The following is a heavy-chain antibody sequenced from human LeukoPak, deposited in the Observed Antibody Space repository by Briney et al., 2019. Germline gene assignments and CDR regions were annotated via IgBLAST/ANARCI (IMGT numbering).Heavy chain of an antibody. D-gene: IGHD3-10*01. CDR2: THYTGET. Sequence: SGTLSLTCNVSGDSISGPYWNWIRQSPGGGLEWIGYTHYTGETNYNPSLKSRLTMSVDTSNNQVYLRLSSVTAADTAVYYCGRNLGSGSDHWGQGTLVTVSS. CDR1: GDSISGPY. V-gene: IGHV4-59*11. J-gene: IGHJ4*02. CDR3: GRNLGSGSDH.